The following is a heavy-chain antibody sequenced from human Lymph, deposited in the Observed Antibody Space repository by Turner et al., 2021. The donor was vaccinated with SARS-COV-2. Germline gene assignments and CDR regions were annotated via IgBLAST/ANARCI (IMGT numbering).Heavy chain of an antibody. CDR3: ARDVERYNDFWSGYSGGYGLDV. V-gene: IGHV1-2*02. CDR1: GYTFPGYY. J-gene: IGHJ6*02. CDR2: INPNSGGT. D-gene: IGHD3-3*01. Sequence: QVQLVQSGTEVKKPGASVTVSCKASGYTFPGYYMHWVRQAPGQGLELMGWINPNSGGTNYAQKFQGRVTMTRDTSISTAYMELSRLRSDDTAVYYCARDVERYNDFWSGYSGGYGLDVWGQGTTVTVSS.